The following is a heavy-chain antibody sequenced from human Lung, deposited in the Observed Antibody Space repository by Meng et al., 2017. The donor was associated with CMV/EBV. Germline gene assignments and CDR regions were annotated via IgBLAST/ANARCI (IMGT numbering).Heavy chain of an antibody. CDR3: TTGRRFDY. V-gene: IGHV3-15*01. CDR1: GFTFSTAW. CDR2: IKSKTDGGTT. J-gene: IGHJ4*02. Sequence: GESLKISCAASGFTFSTAWMSWVRQAPGKGLEWVGRIKSKTDGGTTDYAAPVKGRFTMSRDDLRNTLYLQMNRLKTDDTGVYYCTTGRRFDYWGQGTLVTVSS.